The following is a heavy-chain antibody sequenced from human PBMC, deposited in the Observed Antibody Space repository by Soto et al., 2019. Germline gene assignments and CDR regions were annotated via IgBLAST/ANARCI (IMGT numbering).Heavy chain of an antibody. Sequence: GGSLRLSCAVSGFTFSSCGKYWIRQAPDKGLEREAVISYDGSNKYYADSVKGRFTISRDNSKNTLYLQMNSLRAEDTSLYYCAKDIGISCGYYFDICGQGTMVTVSS. CDR3: AKDIGISCGYYFDI. V-gene: IGHV3-30*18. CDR2: ISYDGSNK. J-gene: IGHJ3*02. D-gene: IGHD3-22*01. CDR1: GFTFSSCG.